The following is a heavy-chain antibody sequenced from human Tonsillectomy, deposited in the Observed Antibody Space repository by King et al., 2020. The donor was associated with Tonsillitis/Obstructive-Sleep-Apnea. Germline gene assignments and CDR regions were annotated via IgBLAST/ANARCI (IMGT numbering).Heavy chain of an antibody. D-gene: IGHD3-10*01. V-gene: IGHV4-34*01. CDR1: GGSFSGYY. J-gene: IGHJ5*02. CDR2: INHSGST. Sequence: VQLQQWGAGLLKPSETLSLTCAVYGGSFSGYYWSWIRQPPGKGLEWIGEINHSGSTNYNPSLKIRVTLSVDTSKNQFSLKLSSVTAADTAVYYCARGRYYGSGSYGNWFDPWGQGTLVTVSS. CDR3: ARGRYYGSGSYGNWFDP.